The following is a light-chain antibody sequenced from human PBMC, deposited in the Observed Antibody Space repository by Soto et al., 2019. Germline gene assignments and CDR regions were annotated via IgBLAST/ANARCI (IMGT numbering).Light chain of an antibody. J-gene: IGKJ1*01. CDR2: GAS. Sequence: EIVMTQSPATLSVSPGERATLSCRASQNVDSNYLAWYQQKPGQAPRIIIFGASGRATGIPDRFSGSGSGTDFTLTISRLEPEDFAVYYCQQYGSSWTFGQGTKVDIK. V-gene: IGKV3-20*01. CDR3: QQYGSSWT. CDR1: QNVDSNY.